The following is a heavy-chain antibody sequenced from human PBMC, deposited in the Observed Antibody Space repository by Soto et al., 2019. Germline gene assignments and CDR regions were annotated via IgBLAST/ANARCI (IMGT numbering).Heavy chain of an antibody. Sequence: QLQLQESGPGLVKPSETLSLTCTVSGGSISSSSYYWGWIRQPPGKGLEWIGSIYYSGSTYYNPSLKSRVTISVDTSKNQFSLKLSSVTAADTAVYYCARHSLVPRRDGYKTHDYWGQGTLVTVSS. CDR2: IYYSGST. J-gene: IGHJ4*02. CDR3: ARHSLVPRRDGYKTHDY. D-gene: IGHD5-12*01. V-gene: IGHV4-39*01. CDR1: GGSISSSSYY.